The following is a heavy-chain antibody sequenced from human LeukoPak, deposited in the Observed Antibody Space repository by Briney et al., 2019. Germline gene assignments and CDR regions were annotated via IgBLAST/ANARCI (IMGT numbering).Heavy chain of an antibody. J-gene: IGHJ4*02. CDR3: ARTIRGSSWSIDY. Sequence: PGGSLRLSCAASGFTFSSYSMNWVRQAPGKGLEWVSSISSSSSYIYYADSVKGRFTISRDNAKNSLYLQMNSLRAEDTAVYYCARTIRGSSWSIDYWGQGTLVTVSS. CDR1: GFTFSSYS. V-gene: IGHV3-21*01. CDR2: ISSSSSYI. D-gene: IGHD6-13*01.